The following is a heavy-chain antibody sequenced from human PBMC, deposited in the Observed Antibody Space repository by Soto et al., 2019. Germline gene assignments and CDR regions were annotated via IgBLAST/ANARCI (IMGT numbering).Heavy chain of an antibody. CDR3: SKSRARPMGGGMYYFDY. Sequence: GGSLRLSCAASGFTFSSYAMHWVRQAPGKGLEWVSAISGSGGSTYYADPVKGRFTISRDNSKNTLYLQMNSLRAEDTAVYYCSKSRARPMGGGMYYFDYRGQVTLVPASS. V-gene: IGHV3-23*01. CDR2: ISGSGGST. J-gene: IGHJ4*02. CDR1: GFTFSSYA. D-gene: IGHD3-16*01.